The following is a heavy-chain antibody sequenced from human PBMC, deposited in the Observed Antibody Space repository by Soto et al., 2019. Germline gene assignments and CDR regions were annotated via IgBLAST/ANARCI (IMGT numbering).Heavy chain of an antibody. J-gene: IGHJ4*02. V-gene: IGHV3-23*01. CDR3: AKRRGAGWHLDY. CDR1: GFTFSSYA. CDR2: VSIGGST. Sequence: DVQLLESGGCLVQPEGSLRLSCAASGFTFSSYAMGWVRQGPGKGLEWVAVVSIGGSTHYADSVRGRFTISRDNSKNTLSLQMNSLTAEDTAVYFCAKRRGAGWHLDYWGQGALVTVSS. D-gene: IGHD2-15*01.